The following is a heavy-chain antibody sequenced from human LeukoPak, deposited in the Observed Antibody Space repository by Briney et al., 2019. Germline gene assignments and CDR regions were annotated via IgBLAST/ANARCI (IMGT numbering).Heavy chain of an antibody. D-gene: IGHD2-15*01. CDR3: ARGGECGSCDGFDM. CDR1: GVSFSGYY. V-gene: IGHV4-34*01. Sequence: SETLSLTCAVYGVSFSGYYWIWLRQPPGKGLEWIGDINHSGSTNYNPSLKSRVTISVDTSKNQFSLKLSYVTSADTAVYYCARGGECGSCDGFDMWGQGIMVTVSS. J-gene: IGHJ3*02. CDR2: INHSGST.